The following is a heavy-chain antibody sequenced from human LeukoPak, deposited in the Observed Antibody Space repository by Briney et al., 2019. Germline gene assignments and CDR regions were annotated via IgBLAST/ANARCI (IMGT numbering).Heavy chain of an antibody. D-gene: IGHD3-22*01. J-gene: IGHJ3*02. CDR3: ARGTTYYYDSSGYYYPDAFDI. V-gene: IGHV4-34*01. Sequence: SETLSLTCAVYGGSFSGYYWSWIRQPPGKGLEWIGEINHSGSTNYNPSLKSRVTISVDTSKNQFSLKLSSVTAADTAVYYCARGTTYYYDSSGYYYPDAFDIWGQGTVATVSS. CDR2: INHSGST. CDR1: GGSFSGYY.